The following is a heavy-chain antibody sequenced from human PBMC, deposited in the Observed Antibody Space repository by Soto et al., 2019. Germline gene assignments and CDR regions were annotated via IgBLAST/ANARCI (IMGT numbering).Heavy chain of an antibody. D-gene: IGHD4-17*01. J-gene: IGHJ6*02. CDR2: IIPVFGTA. CDR1: GGSLSNYD. Sequence: QVQLVQSGAEVKKPGSSVKVSCKASGGSLSNYDISWVRQAPGQGLEWMGGIIPVFGTANYAQKFQGRVTITADESTSILYMDVTSLRSEDTAVYYCARGVAIKIVVTTYDAMDVWGQCSTVTVS. V-gene: IGHV1-69*12. CDR3: ARGVAIKIVVTTYDAMDV.